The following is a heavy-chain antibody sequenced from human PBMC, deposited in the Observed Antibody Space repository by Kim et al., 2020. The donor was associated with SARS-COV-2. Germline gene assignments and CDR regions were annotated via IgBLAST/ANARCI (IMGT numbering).Heavy chain of an antibody. Sequence: GGSLRLSCVASGFTFSAYSMQWVRQAPGKGLEWLAVITYDGSYTYYADSVKGRFTISRDNSKNTLFLQMNSLRAEDTAVYYCAKNYYDTTANYWGQGTL. V-gene: IGHV3-30*04. J-gene: IGHJ4*02. D-gene: IGHD3-22*01. CDR3: AKNYYDTTANY. CDR1: GFTFSAYS. CDR2: ITYDGSYT.